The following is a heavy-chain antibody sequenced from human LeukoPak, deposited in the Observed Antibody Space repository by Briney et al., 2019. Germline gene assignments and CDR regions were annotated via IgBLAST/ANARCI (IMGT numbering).Heavy chain of an antibody. D-gene: IGHD2-21*02. CDR3: ATRGVIVVVAAIRDY. J-gene: IGHJ4*02. CDR2: ISGSGGST. Sequence: GGSLRLSCAASGFTFSSYAMSWVRQAPGKGLEWVSAISGSGGSTYYADSVKGRFTISRDNSKNTLYLQMNSLRAEDTAVYYCATRGVIVVVAAIRDYWGQGTLVTVSS. V-gene: IGHV3-23*01. CDR1: GFTFSSYA.